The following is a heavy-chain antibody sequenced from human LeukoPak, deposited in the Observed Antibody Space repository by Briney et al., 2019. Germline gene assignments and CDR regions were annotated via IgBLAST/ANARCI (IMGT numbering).Heavy chain of an antibody. CDR2: ISSSSSYI. V-gene: IGHV3-21*01. CDR3: ARDQPPPFYYMDV. J-gene: IGHJ6*03. CDR1: GFTFSSYT. Sequence: PGGSLRLSCAASGFTFSSYTMNWVRQAPGKGLEWVSSISSSSSYIYYVDSVKGRFTISRDNAKNSLYLQMNSLRAEDTAVYYCARDQPPPFYYMDVWGKGTTVTISS.